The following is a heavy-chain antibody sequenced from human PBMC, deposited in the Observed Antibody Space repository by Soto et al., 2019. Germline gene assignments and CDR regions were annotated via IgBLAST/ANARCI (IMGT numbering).Heavy chain of an antibody. V-gene: IGHV4-30-4*01. CDR1: GGSISSGDYY. Sequence: SETLSLTCTVSGGSISSGDYYWSWIRQPPGKGLEWIGYIYYSGSTYYNPSLKSRVTISVDTSKNQFSLKLSSVTAADTAVYYCARSEHMPEWLLSFDYWGQGTLVTVSS. CDR3: ARSEHMPEWLLSFDY. CDR2: IYYSGST. D-gene: IGHD3-3*01. J-gene: IGHJ4*02.